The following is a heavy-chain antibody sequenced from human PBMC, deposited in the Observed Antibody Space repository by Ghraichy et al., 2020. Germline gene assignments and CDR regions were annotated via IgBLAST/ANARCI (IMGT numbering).Heavy chain of an antibody. CDR2: ISGDGERA. J-gene: IGHJ4*02. Sequence: GGSLRLSCAASGFNFDDYAIHWIRQAPGKGLEWISVISGDGERADYADSMKGRFTISRDNRKNSVYLQINNLREDDSALYYCGKGEYSDSFSDVDYWGQGTLVIVSS. CDR3: GKGEYSDSFSDVDY. CDR1: GFNFDDYA. V-gene: IGHV3-43*02. D-gene: IGHD6-6*01.